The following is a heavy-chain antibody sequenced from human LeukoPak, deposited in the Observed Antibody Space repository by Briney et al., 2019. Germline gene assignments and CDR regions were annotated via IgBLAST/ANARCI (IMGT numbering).Heavy chain of an antibody. J-gene: IGHJ4*02. CDR3: ASDSSGYSPLNY. V-gene: IGHV1-2*06. Sequence: ASVKVSCKASGYTFTGYYMHWVRQAPGQGLEWMGRINPNSGGTNYAQKFQGGVTMTRDTSISTAYMELSRLRSDDTAVYYCASDSSGYSPLNYWGQGTLVTVSS. D-gene: IGHD3-22*01. CDR2: INPNSGGT. CDR1: GYTFTGYY.